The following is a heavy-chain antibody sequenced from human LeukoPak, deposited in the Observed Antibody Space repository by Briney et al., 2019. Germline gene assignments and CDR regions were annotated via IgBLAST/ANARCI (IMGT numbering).Heavy chain of an antibody. Sequence: ASVTVSCKASGYTFTNYGISWVRQAPGQGLEWMGWVSAYNGNTNYAQKFQGRVTITTDTSTSTAYMELRSLRSDDTAVYYCARGQSWFDPWGQGTLVAVSS. CDR3: ARGQSWFDP. V-gene: IGHV1-18*01. CDR1: GYTFTNYG. CDR2: VSAYNGNT. J-gene: IGHJ5*02.